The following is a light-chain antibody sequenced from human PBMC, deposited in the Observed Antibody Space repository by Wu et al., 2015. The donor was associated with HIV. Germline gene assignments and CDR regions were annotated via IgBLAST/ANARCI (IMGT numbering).Light chain of an antibody. CDR1: QSVSSTS. V-gene: IGKV3-20*01. CDR3: QHYGTSPPYT. J-gene: IGKJ2*01. Sequence: EIVLTQSPGTLSLSPGERATLSCRASQSVSSTSLAWYQQKSGQAPKLLIYGASNRATGIPDRFSGGGPGTDFTLTISRLEPEDFAVYYCQHYGTSPPYTFGQGTKLEIK. CDR2: GAS.